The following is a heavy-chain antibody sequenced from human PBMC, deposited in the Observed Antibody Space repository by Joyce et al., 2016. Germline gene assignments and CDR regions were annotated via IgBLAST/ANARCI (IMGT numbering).Heavy chain of an antibody. V-gene: IGHV3-30-3*01. CDR3: ARIPGSSYYQPFDY. CDR2: ITSDGDIQ. Sequence: QVKLVESGGGLVQPGRSLRLSCAGSTFSFSYFAMHWVRQAPGKGLEWVAIITSDGDIQHYADSVKGRFTISRDNSLNTLFLQMNRLRAEDTARYYCARIPGSSYYQPFDYWGQGTQVTVSS. D-gene: IGHD3-22*01. J-gene: IGHJ4*02. CDR1: TFSFSYFA.